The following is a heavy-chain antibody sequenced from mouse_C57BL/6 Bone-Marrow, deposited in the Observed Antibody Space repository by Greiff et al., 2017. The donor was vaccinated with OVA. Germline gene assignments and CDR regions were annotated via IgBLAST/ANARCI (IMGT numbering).Heavy chain of an antibody. J-gene: IGHJ2*01. Sequence: VQLKQSGTVLARPGASVKMSCKTSGYTFTSYWMHWVKQRPGQGLEWIGAIYPGNSDTSYNQKFKGKAKLTAVTSASTAYMELSSLTNEDSAVFYCITTVVAYYFDYWGQGTTLTVSS. D-gene: IGHD1-1*01. V-gene: IGHV1-5*01. CDR3: ITTVVAYYFDY. CDR1: GYTFTSYW. CDR2: IYPGNSDT.